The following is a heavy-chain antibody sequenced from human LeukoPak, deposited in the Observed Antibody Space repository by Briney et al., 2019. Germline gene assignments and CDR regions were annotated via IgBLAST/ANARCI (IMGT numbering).Heavy chain of an antibody. CDR3: ARVDFWSGYRNFDY. Sequence: PSETLSLTCTVSGGSISSYYWSWIRQPPGKGLEWIGYIYYSGSTNCNPSLKSRVTISVDTSKNQFSLKLSSVTAADTAVYYCARVDFWSGYRNFDYWGQGTLVTVSS. CDR2: IYYSGST. J-gene: IGHJ4*02. CDR1: GGSISSYY. D-gene: IGHD3-3*01. V-gene: IGHV4-59*08.